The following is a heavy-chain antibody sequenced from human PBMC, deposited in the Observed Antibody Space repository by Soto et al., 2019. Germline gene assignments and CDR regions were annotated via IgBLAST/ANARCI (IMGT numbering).Heavy chain of an antibody. J-gene: IGHJ5*02. CDR2: INAGSGDT. CDR3: ARDPYYDFWSGSNWFDP. V-gene: IGHV1-3*01. Sequence: ASVKVSCKASGYTFTNYAMHWVRQAPGQRLEWMGWINAGSGDTKYSQNFQGRVTITRDTSASTAYMELSSLRSEDTAVYYCARDPYYDFWSGSNWFDPWGQGTLVTVSS. CDR1: GYTFTNYA. D-gene: IGHD3-3*01.